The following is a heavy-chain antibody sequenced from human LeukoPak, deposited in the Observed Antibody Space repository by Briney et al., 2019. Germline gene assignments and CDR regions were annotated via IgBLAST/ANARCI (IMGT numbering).Heavy chain of an antibody. D-gene: IGHD3-10*01. CDR1: GFTFSSYA. CDR2: ISYDGSNK. J-gene: IGHJ4*02. V-gene: IGHV3-30-3*01. Sequence: GRSLRLSCAASGFTFSSYAMHWVRQAPGKGLEWVAVISYDGSNKYYADSVKGRFTISRDNSKNTLYLQMNSLRAEDTAVYYCARDSNRGDYYGSGSEDFDYWGQGTLVTVSS. CDR3: ARDSNRGDYYGSGSEDFDY.